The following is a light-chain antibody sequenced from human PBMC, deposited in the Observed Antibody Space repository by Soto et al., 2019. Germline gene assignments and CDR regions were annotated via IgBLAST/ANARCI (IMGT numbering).Light chain of an antibody. CDR3: LQNNSYPPT. CDR1: QGIKNY. V-gene: IGKV1-17*01. CDR2: AAS. Sequence: DIQMTQSPSSLSASVGDRVTITCRASQGIKNYLGWYQQKPGKAPNLLLYAASSWQSGIPSRFSGSGSGTDFTPTISSLQPEDFATYYRLQNNSYPPTFGQGTKVEIK. J-gene: IGKJ1*01.